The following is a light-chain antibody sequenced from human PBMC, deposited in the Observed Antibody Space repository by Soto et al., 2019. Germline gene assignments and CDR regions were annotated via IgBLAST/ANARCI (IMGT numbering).Light chain of an antibody. CDR3: QPANSFPLT. CDR2: AAS. J-gene: IGKJ4*01. CDR1: QGISSG. V-gene: IGKV1-12*01. Sequence: DIKITQSPSSVSASVGERVTITFRTSQGISSGLAWYQQKPGKAPRLLIYAASSLQSGVPSRFSGSGSGTDFTLTISSLQPEDFATYYCQPANSFPLTFGEGTKVEIK.